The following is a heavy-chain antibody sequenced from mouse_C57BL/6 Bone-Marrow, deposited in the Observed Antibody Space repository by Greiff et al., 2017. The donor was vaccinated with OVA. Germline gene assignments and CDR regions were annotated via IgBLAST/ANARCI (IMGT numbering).Heavy chain of an antibody. V-gene: IGHV1-69*01. Sequence: QVQLQQPGAELVMPGASVKLSCKASGYTFTSYWMHWVKQRPGQGLEWIGEIDPAASYTNYNQKLKGKSAFTVDKSSSTAYMQLSSLTSEDSAVYDCARGDGKGAMDYWGQGTSVTVSS. CDR3: ARGDGKGAMDY. D-gene: IGHD2-1*01. CDR1: GYTFTSYW. J-gene: IGHJ4*01. CDR2: IDPAASYT.